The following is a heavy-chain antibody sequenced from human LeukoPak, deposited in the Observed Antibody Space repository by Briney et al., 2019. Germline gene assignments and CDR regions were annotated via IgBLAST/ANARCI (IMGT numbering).Heavy chain of an antibody. CDR1: SGSINSDN. CDR3: ARMQQLGLDH. D-gene: IGHD6-13*01. Sequence: SETLSLTCTVSSGSINSDNWNWIRQPAGKGLEWIGRIHPSGNTNYNPSLKSRVTLSIDKSKNQFSLKLSSVTAADTAVYYCARMQQLGLDHWGQGTLVTVSS. V-gene: IGHV4-4*07. J-gene: IGHJ4*02. CDR2: IHPSGNT.